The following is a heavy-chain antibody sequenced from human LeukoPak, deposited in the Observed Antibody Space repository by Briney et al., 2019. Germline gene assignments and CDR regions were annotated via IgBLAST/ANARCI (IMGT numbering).Heavy chain of an antibody. J-gene: IGHJ4*02. CDR3: ARLRHYYDSSGYFDY. Sequence: PSETLSLTCTVSGGSISSYYWSWIRQPPGKGLEWIGYIYYSGSTNYNPSLKSRVTISVDTSKNQFSLKLSSVTAADTAVYYCARLRHYYDSSGYFDYWGQGTLVTVSS. CDR2: IYYSGST. CDR1: GGSISSYY. V-gene: IGHV4-59*08. D-gene: IGHD3-22*01.